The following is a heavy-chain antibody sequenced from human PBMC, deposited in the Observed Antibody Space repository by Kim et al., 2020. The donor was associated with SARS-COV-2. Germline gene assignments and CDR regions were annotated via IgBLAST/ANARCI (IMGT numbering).Heavy chain of an antibody. J-gene: IGHJ4*02. CDR3: ARVRSGGYNVY. V-gene: IGHV3-7*01. CDR1: GFTFSSYW. D-gene: IGHD3-16*01. CDR2: IKMDGSEK. Sequence: GGSLRLSCTASGFTFSSYWMSWVRQAPGKGLEWVAYIKMDGSEKYYMDPVQGRFAISRASAKNSVYLQMKSLRADDKAAYYCARVRSGGYNVYWGQGNL.